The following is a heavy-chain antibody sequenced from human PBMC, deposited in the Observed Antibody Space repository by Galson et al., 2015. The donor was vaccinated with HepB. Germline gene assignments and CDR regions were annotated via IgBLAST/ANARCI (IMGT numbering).Heavy chain of an antibody. D-gene: IGHD3-10*01. CDR3: ARGGGSGTMVRGVMDY. J-gene: IGHJ4*02. V-gene: IGHV3-30-3*01. CDR2: ISCDGSNK. Sequence: SLRLSCAASGFTFSSNAMHWVRQAPGTALEWLAVISCDGSNKYYADSVKGRFTITRDNSKNTLYLQMNSLRAEDTAVYYCARGGGSGTMVRGVMDYWGKGTLVTVPS. CDR1: GFTFSSNA.